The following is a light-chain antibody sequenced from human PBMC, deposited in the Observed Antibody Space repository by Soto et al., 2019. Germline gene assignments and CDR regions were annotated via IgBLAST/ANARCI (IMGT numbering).Light chain of an antibody. CDR2: ANN. Sequence: QSVLTQPPSVSGAPGQRVTISCFGSSSNIGANYDVQWYQQVPGTAPRLLIYANNNRPLGVPDRFSGSKSGTSASLTVTGLQAEDEADYYCQSYDSSLSAHVVFGGGTKLTVL. CDR1: SSNIGANYD. V-gene: IGLV1-40*01. CDR3: QSYDSSLSAHVV. J-gene: IGLJ2*01.